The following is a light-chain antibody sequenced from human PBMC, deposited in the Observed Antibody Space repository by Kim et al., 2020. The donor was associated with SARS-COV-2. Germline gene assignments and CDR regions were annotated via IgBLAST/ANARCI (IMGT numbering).Light chain of an antibody. V-gene: IGLV3-25*03. J-gene: IGLJ2*01. CDR2: PEN. CDR3: QFSDSRSTI. Sequence: SYELTQPPSVFVSPGQTASITCSGDALPEQYACWYQQNPGQPPVLLIYPENQRPSCTPERFSGSNSGTTVTLTISGVQAHDEADYYCQFSDSRSTIFGG. CDR1: ALPEQY.